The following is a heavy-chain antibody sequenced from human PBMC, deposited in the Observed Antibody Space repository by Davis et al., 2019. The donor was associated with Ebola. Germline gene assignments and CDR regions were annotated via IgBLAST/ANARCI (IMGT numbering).Heavy chain of an antibody. Sequence: PSETLSLTCAVSGGSISFYYWSWIRQPPGKGLEWIGYISSTGSTNYKPSLKSRVTISSDTSKNHFSLKLTSVTAADSALYYCARHAAGPFPDFDYWGQGTLVTVSS. CDR3: ARHAAGPFPDFDY. J-gene: IGHJ4*02. D-gene: IGHD6-13*01. CDR1: GGSISFYY. V-gene: IGHV4-59*01. CDR2: ISSTGST.